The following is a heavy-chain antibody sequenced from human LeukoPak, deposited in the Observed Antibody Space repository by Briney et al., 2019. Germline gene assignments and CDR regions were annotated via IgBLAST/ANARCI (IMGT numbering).Heavy chain of an antibody. J-gene: IGHJ6*03. D-gene: IGHD3-22*01. CDR3: ARKRRYYDSSGPPYSNYYYYYMDV. V-gene: IGHV4-34*01. CDR1: GGSFSGYY. CDR2: INHSGST. Sequence: SETLSLTCAVYGGSFSGYYWSWIRQPPGKGLEWIGEINHSGSTNYNPSLKSRVTISVDTSKNQFSLKLSSVTAADTAVYYCARKRRYYDSSGPPYSNYYYYYMDVWGKGTTVTVSS.